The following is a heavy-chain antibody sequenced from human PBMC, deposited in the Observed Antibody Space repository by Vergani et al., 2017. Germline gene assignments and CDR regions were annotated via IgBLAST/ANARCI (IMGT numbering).Heavy chain of an antibody. CDR3: ARFLDYYDSSSGFDY. J-gene: IGHJ4*02. D-gene: IGHD3-22*01. V-gene: IGHV3-23*01. Sequence: EVQLLESGGGLVQPGGSLRLSCAASGFTFSSYAMSWVRQAPGKGLEWVSAISGSGGSTYYADSVKGRFTISRDNSKNTLYLQMNSLRAEDTALYYCARFLDYYDSSSGFDYWGQGTLVTVSS. CDR2: ISGSGGST. CDR1: GFTFSSYA.